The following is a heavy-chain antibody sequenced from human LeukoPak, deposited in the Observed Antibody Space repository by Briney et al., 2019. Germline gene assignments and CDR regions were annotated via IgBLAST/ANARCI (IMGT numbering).Heavy chain of an antibody. CDR3: TRVGYIDEGIDS. Sequence: GGSLRLSCAASGFTFSNAWMNWVRQAPGKGLEWVANIKQDGSKKSYVDSVKGRFTTSRDNAKNSLYLQMNSLRAEDTAIYYCTRVGYIDEGIDSWGQGTLVTVSS. V-gene: IGHV3-7*04. D-gene: IGHD5-24*01. CDR2: IKQDGSKK. CDR1: GFTFSNAW. J-gene: IGHJ4*02.